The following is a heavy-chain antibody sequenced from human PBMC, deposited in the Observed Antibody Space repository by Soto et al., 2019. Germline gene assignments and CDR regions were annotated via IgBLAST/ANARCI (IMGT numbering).Heavy chain of an antibody. CDR2: IDPSDSYT. D-gene: IGHD6-6*01. CDR1: GHSFTSSW. J-gene: IGHJ4*02. CDR3: ARYDRAARRGGFVHY. Sequence: GESLKISCQGSGHSFTSSWITWVRQMPGKGLEWMGRIDPSDSYTNYSPSFQGHVTISGDKSISTAYLQWSSLKASDTAMYYCARYDRAARRGGFVHYWGQGTLVTVSS. V-gene: IGHV5-10-1*01.